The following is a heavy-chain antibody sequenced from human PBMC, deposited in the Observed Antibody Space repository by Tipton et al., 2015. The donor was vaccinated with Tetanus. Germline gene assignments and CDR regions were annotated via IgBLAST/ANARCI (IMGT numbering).Heavy chain of an antibody. J-gene: IGHJ4*02. Sequence: TLSLTCTVSGGSISSYYWSWIRQPPGKGLEWIGYIYYSGSTNYNPSLKSRVTISVDTSKNQFSLKLSSVTAADTAVYYCARHNYYDSSGLDYWGQGTLVTVSS. V-gene: IGHV4-59*01. CDR1: GGSISSYY. CDR2: IYYSGST. CDR3: ARHNYYDSSGLDY. D-gene: IGHD3-22*01.